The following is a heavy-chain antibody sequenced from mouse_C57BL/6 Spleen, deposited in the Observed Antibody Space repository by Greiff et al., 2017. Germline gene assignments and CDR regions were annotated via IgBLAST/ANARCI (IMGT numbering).Heavy chain of an antibody. CDR3: ARNGYDDGFIFDY. CDR1: GYAFSSSW. Sequence: QVQLQQSGPELVKPGASVKISCKASGYAFSSSWMNWVKQRPGKGLEWIGRIYPGDGDTNYNGKFKGKATLTADKSSSTAYMQLSSLTSEDSAVYFCARNGYDDGFIFDYWGQGTTLTVSS. CDR2: IYPGDGDT. J-gene: IGHJ2*01. V-gene: IGHV1-82*01. D-gene: IGHD2-2*01.